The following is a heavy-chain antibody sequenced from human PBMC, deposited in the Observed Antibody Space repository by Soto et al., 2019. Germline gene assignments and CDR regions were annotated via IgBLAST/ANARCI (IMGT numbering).Heavy chain of an antibody. V-gene: IGHV1-18*01. CDR1: GYTFTSYG. J-gene: IGHJ5*02. D-gene: IGHD3-3*01. CDR3: ARDSAIFGVVTDWFDP. Sequence: QVQLVQSGAEVKKPGASVKVSCKASGYTFTSYGISWVRQAPGQGLEWMGWISAYNGNTNYAQKLQGRVTMTTDTDTSTVYMELRSLRSDDTAVDYCARDSAIFGVVTDWFDPWGQGTLVTVSS. CDR2: ISAYNGNT.